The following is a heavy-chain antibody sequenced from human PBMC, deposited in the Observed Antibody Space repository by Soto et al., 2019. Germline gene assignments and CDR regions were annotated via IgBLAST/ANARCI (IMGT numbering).Heavy chain of an antibody. CDR3: ARKDKSGYFNWFDP. Sequence: GESLKISCRTSGEKFTSSWIAWVRQMPGKGLEWMGIIFPSDSDTRYSPSFQGQVTISADRSTSTVFLQWASLKASDTAVYFCARKDKSGYFNWFDPWGQGTLVTVSS. CDR1: GEKFTSSW. D-gene: IGHD3-22*01. CDR2: IFPSDSDT. V-gene: IGHV5-51*01. J-gene: IGHJ5*02.